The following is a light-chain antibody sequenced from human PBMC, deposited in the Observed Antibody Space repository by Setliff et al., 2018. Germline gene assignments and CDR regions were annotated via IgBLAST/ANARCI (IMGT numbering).Light chain of an antibody. J-gene: IGLJ1*01. CDR2: EVK. CDR3: QSYDNSLSGSGL. CDR1: SSYFARYDY. V-gene: IGLV2-8*01. Sequence: QSALTQPPSASGSPGQSVTISCTGTSSYFARYDYVSWYQQHPGKAPKLLLYEVKTRPSGVPDRFSGSKSGNTASLTVSGLQAEDEADYYCQSYDNSLSGSGLFGTGTKVTVL.